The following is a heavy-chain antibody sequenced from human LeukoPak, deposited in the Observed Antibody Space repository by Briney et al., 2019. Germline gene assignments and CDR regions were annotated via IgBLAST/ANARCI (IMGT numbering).Heavy chain of an antibody. CDR1: GFTFSSYA. CDR3: ARDLDYDFWSGYYRPYNLDY. D-gene: IGHD3-3*01. V-gene: IGHV3-30-3*01. J-gene: IGHJ4*02. Sequence: GGSLRLSCAASGFTFSSYAMHWVRQAPGKGLEWVAVISYDGSNKYYADSVKGRFTISRDNSKNTLYLQMNSLRAEDTAVYYCARDLDYDFWSGYYRPYNLDYWGQGTLVTVSS. CDR2: ISYDGSNK.